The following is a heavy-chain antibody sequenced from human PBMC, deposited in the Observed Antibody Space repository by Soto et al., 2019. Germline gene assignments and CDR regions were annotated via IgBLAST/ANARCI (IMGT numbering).Heavy chain of an antibody. D-gene: IGHD3-22*01. CDR2: IWYDGSNK. J-gene: IGHJ4*02. CDR3: AREKDYYDSSGYYYDY. CDR1: GFTFSSYG. V-gene: IGHV3-33*01. Sequence: GGSLRLSCAASGFTFSSYGMHWVRQAPGKGLEWVAVIWYDGSNKYYADSVKGRFTISRDNSKNTLYLQMNSLRAEDTAVYYCAREKDYYDSSGYYYDYWGQGTLVTVSS.